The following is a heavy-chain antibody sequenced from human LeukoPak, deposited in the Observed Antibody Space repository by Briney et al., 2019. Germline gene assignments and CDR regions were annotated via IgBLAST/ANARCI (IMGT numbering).Heavy chain of an antibody. CDR1: GGSISSSSYY. J-gene: IGHJ6*03. CDR2: IYTSGST. CDR3: ARGYYYDSSHMDV. Sequence: ASETLSLTCTVSGGSISSSSYYWSWIRQPAGKGLEWIGRIYTSGSTNYNPSLKSRVTMSVDTSKNQFSLKLSSVTAADTAVYYCARGYYYDSSHMDVWGKGTTVTISS. V-gene: IGHV4-61*02. D-gene: IGHD3-22*01.